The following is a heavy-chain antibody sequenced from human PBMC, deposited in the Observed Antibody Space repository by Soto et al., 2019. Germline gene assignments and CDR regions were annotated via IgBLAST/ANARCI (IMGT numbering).Heavy chain of an antibody. V-gene: IGHV1-18*01. CDR2: IRVNNGDT. CDR1: GYTFTNSG. J-gene: IGHJ4*02. D-gene: IGHD5-12*01. CDR3: ARDLGYRAFDVHY. Sequence: QVQLVQSGAEVKKPGASVKVSCRASGYTFTNSGFSWVRQAPGQGLEWVGWIRVNNGDTHYAQKLQGRVTMTTDTSTSTALLELRSRGSDDTAVYYCARDLGYRAFDVHYWGQGTLITVSS.